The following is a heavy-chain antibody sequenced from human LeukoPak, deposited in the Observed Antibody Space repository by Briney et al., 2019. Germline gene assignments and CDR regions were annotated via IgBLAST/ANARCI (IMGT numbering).Heavy chain of an antibody. CDR1: GGTFSSYA. Sequence: SVKVSRKASGGTFSSYAISWVRQAPGQGLEWMGRIIPILGIANYAQKFQGRVTITADKSTSTAYMELSSLRSEDTAVYYCAREGACSSTSCDIDYWGQGTLVTVSS. J-gene: IGHJ4*02. V-gene: IGHV1-69*04. CDR2: IIPILGIA. D-gene: IGHD2-2*02. CDR3: AREGACSSTSCDIDY.